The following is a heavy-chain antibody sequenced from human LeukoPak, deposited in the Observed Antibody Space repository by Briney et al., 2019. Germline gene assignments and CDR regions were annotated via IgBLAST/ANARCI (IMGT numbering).Heavy chain of an antibody. J-gene: IGHJ4*02. CDR1: GGSVSSGSYY. CDR2: IYYSGST. CDR3: ARVVSSSGWAFDY. D-gene: IGHD6-19*01. V-gene: IGHV4-61*01. Sequence: SETLSLTCTVSGGSVSSGSYYWSWIRQPPGKGLEWIGYIYYSGSTNYNPSLKSRVTISVDTSKNQFSLKLSSVTAADTAVYYCARVVSSSGWAFDYWGQGTLVTVSS.